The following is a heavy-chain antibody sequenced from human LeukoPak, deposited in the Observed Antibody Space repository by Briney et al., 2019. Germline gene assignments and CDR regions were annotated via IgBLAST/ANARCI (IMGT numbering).Heavy chain of an antibody. CDR3: ARDSGSSSLSYYYYMDV. J-gene: IGHJ6*03. V-gene: IGHV1-69*05. Sequence: ASVTVSCKASGGTFSSYAISWVRQAPGQGLEWMGGIIPIFGTANYAQKFQGRVTITTDESTSTAYMELSSLRSEDTAVYYCARDSGSSSLSYYYYMDVWGKGTTVTVSS. D-gene: IGHD6-13*01. CDR2: IIPIFGTA. CDR1: GGTFSSYA.